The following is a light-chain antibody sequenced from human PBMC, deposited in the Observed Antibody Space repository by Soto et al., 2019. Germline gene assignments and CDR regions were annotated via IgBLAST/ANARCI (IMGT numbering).Light chain of an antibody. J-gene: IGKJ4*01. CDR1: QSVSSY. CDR2: DAS. Sequence: EIVLTQSPDTLSLSPGERATLSCRASQSVSSYLAWYQQKPGQAPRLLIYDASTRATGIPARLSGSGSGTEFTLTISSLESQDFAVYYCQQYYKWPLTFGGGTRWIS. V-gene: IGKV3-15*01. CDR3: QQYYKWPLT.